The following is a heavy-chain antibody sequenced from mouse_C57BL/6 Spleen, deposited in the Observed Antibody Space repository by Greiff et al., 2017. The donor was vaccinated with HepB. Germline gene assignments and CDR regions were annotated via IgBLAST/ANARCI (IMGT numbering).Heavy chain of an antibody. CDR3: ARNGRDYDEGAYYAMDY. J-gene: IGHJ4*01. CDR2: IWSGGST. V-gene: IGHV2-2*01. D-gene: IGHD2-4*01. CDR1: GFSLTSYG. Sequence: QVQLQQSGPGLVQPSQSLSITCTVSGFSLTSYGVHWVRQSPGKGLEWLGVIWSGGSTDYNAAFISRLSISKDNSKSQVFFKMNSLQADDTAIYYCARNGRDYDEGAYYAMDYWGQGTSVTVSS.